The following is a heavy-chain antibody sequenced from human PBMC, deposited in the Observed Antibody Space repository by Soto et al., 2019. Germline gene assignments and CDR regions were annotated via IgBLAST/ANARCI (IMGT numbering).Heavy chain of an antibody. CDR2: IWYDGSNK. J-gene: IGHJ4*02. Sequence: GGSLRLSCAASGFTFSSYGMHWVRQAPGKGLEWVAVIWYDGSNKYYADSVKGRFTISRDNSKNTLYLQMNSLRAEDTAVYYCARDIVPSLAAAERTGFDYWGQGTLVTVSS. D-gene: IGHD6-13*01. CDR1: GFTFSSYG. CDR3: ARDIVPSLAAAERTGFDY. V-gene: IGHV3-33*01.